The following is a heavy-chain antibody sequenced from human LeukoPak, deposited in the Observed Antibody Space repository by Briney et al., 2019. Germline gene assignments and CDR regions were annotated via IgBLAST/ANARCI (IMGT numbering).Heavy chain of an antibody. V-gene: IGHV3-21*01. D-gene: IGHD1-1*01. CDR3: TRDVNWSVDY. Sequence: AGSLRLSCAASGFTFSNYHMNWVRQAPGKGLEWVSFLSRNSDYRNYADSVKGRFTTYRENAKNSLYLQTNSLRVEDTAVYYCTRDVNWSVDYWGQGTLVTVSS. J-gene: IGHJ4*01. CDR1: GFTFSNYH. CDR2: LSRNSDYR.